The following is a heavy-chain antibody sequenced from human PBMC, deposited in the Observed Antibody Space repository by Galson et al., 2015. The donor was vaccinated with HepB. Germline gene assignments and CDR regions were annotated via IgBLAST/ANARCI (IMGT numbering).Heavy chain of an antibody. J-gene: IGHJ4*02. V-gene: IGHV3-66*02. Sequence: SLRLSCAASGFTVSSNYMSWVRQAPGKGLEWVSVIYSGGSTYYADSVKGRFTISRDNSKNTLYLQMNSLRAEDTAVYYCARGEDYYGSGSEFDYWGQGTLLTVSS. CDR1: GFTVSSNY. D-gene: IGHD3-10*01. CDR3: ARGEDYYGSGSEFDY. CDR2: IYSGGST.